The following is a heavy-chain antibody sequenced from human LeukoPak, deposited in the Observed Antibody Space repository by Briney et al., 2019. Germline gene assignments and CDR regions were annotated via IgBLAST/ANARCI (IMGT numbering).Heavy chain of an antibody. D-gene: IGHD2-2*01. CDR2: IYYSGST. Sequence: SETLSLTCTVSGGSISSYYWSWIRQPPGKGLEWIGYIYYSGSTNYNPSLKSRVTISVDPSKNQFSLKLSSVTAADTAVYYCARGGVVPAAIRGAFDIWGQGTMVTVSS. CDR1: GGSISSYY. CDR3: ARGGVVPAAIRGAFDI. V-gene: IGHV4-59*01. J-gene: IGHJ3*02.